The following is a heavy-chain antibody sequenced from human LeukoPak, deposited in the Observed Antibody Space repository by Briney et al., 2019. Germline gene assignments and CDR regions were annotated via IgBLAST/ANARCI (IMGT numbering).Heavy chain of an antibody. D-gene: IGHD6-13*01. CDR2: INPNSGVT. J-gene: IGHJ4*02. Sequence: ASVKVSCKASGYTFTGYYMHWVRQAPGQGLEWMGWINPNSGVTNYAQKFQGRVTMTRDTSISTAYMELSRLRSDDTAVYYCARVKIRYGSGWSMLDYWGQGTLVTVSS. CDR1: GYTFTGYY. CDR3: ARVKIRYGSGWSMLDY. V-gene: IGHV1-2*02.